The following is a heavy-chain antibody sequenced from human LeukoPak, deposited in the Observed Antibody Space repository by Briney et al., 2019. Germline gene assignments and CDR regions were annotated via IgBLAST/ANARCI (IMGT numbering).Heavy chain of an antibody. CDR2: ISSSSSYI. CDR1: GFTFSSYS. Sequence: PGGSLRLSCAASGFTFSSYSMNWVRQAPGKGLEWVSSISSSSSYIYYADSVKGRFTISGDNAKNSLYLQINSLRAEDTAVYYCARDHGSGSSLWGQGTMVTVSS. V-gene: IGHV3-21*01. J-gene: IGHJ3*01. D-gene: IGHD3-10*01. CDR3: ARDHGSGSSL.